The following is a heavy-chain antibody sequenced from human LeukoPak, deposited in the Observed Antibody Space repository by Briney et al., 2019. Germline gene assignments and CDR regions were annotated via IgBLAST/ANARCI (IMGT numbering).Heavy chain of an antibody. Sequence: SQTLSLTCTVSGGSISSGGSYWSWIRQHPGKGLEWIGYIYYSGSTYYNPSLKSRVTISVDTSKNQFSLKLSSVTAADTAVYYCARTYYDYVWGSYRPYYFDYWGQGTLVTVSS. D-gene: IGHD3-16*02. CDR2: IYYSGST. J-gene: IGHJ4*02. V-gene: IGHV4-31*03. CDR3: ARTYYDYVWGSYRPYYFDY. CDR1: GGSISSGGSY.